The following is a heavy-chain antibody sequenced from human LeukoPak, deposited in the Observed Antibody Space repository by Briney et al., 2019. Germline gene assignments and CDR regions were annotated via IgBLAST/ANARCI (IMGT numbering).Heavy chain of an antibody. V-gene: IGHV1-3*01. CDR1: GYTFTSYA. D-gene: IGHD2-15*01. CDR3: ATDQSVVVVAATRYYGMDV. J-gene: IGHJ6*02. Sequence: ASVKVSCKASGYTFTSYAMHWVRQAPGQRLEWMGWINAGNGNTKYSQKFQGRVTMTEDTSTDTAYMELSSLRSEDTAVYYCATDQSVVVVAATRYYGMDVWGQGTTVTVSS. CDR2: INAGNGNT.